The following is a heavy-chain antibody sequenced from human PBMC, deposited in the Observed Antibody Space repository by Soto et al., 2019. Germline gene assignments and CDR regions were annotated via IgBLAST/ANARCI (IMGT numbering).Heavy chain of an antibody. CDR2: TYYRSKWFN. V-gene: IGHV6-1*02. D-gene: IGHD2-15*01. J-gene: IGHJ4*02. CDR1: GDSVSNNGAA. Sequence: QVQLQQSGPGLVKPSQTLSLTCAISGDSVSNNGAAWNWIRQSPSRGLEWLGRTYYRSKWFNDYAVSVKSRITNSPNTYNNKFSLQLNSVAPEDTAVYYCARVPPAMLHDFDCWGQGTLVTVSS. CDR3: ARVPPAMLHDFDC.